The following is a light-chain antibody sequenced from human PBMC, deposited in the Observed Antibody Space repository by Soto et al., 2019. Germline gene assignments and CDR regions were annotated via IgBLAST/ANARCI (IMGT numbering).Light chain of an antibody. Sequence: QSALTQPPSASGSPGQSVTISCTGTSSDVGAYNYVSWYQQLPGKAPKLIIYEVSKRPSGVPDRFSGSKSGNSASLAITGLQAEDEADYYCQSYDSSLSGYVVGTGTKVTVL. CDR2: EVS. CDR1: SSDVGAYNY. V-gene: IGLV2-8*01. J-gene: IGLJ1*01. CDR3: QSYDSSLSGYV.